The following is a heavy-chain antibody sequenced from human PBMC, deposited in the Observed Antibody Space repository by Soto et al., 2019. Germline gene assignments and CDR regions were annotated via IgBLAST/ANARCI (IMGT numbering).Heavy chain of an antibody. Sequence: ASVKVSCKVSGYTLTELSMHWVRQAPGKGLEWMGGFDPEDGETIYAQKFQGRVTMTEDTSTDTAYMELSSLRAEDTAVYYCAKDYYDSSGWVYWGQGTLVTVSS. D-gene: IGHD3-22*01. J-gene: IGHJ4*02. CDR3: AKDYYDSSGWVY. V-gene: IGHV1-24*01. CDR1: GYTLTELS. CDR2: FDPEDGET.